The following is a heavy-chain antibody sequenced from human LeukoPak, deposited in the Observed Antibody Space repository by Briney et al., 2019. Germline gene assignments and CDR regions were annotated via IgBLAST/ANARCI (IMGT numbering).Heavy chain of an antibody. CDR1: GFTFSSYA. CDR2: ISGSGGST. D-gene: IGHD1-26*01. CDR3: AKDHRGYSGSLDDGMDV. Sequence: GGSLRLSCAAPGFTFSSYAMSWVRQAPRKGLEWVSAISGSGGSTYYADSVKGRFTISRDNSKNTLYLQMNSLRAEDTAVYYCAKDHRGYSGSLDDGMDVWGQGTTVTASS. J-gene: IGHJ6*02. V-gene: IGHV3-23*01.